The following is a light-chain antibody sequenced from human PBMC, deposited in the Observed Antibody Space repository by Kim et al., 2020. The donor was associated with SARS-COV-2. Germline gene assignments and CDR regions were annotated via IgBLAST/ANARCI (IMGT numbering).Light chain of an antibody. Sequence: GDRVTITCRASQTISSWLAWYQQKPGKAPKLLIYKASGLEGGVPSRFSGSGSGTEFTLTISSLQPDDFATYYCQQYSNYPYTFG. V-gene: IGKV1-5*03. CDR2: KAS. J-gene: IGKJ2*01. CDR1: QTISSW. CDR3: QQYSNYPYT.